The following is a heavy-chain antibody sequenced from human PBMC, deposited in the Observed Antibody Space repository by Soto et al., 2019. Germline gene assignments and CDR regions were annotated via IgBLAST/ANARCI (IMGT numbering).Heavy chain of an antibody. D-gene: IGHD3-9*01. CDR1: GYTFTGYY. J-gene: IGHJ5*02. V-gene: IGHV1-3*01. Sequence: RASVKVSCKASGYTFTGYYMHWVRQAPGQVLEWMGWINASNGNTKYSQKFQGRVTITRDTSASTAYMELSSLRSEDTAVYYCARAHYDILTGYSLNWFDPWGQGTLVTVSS. CDR2: INASNGNT. CDR3: ARAHYDILTGYSLNWFDP.